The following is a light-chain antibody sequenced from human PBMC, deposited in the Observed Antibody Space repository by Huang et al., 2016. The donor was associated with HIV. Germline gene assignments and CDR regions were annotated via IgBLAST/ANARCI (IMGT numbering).Light chain of an antibody. CDR3: QQYNKWPRT. CDR2: GVS. Sequence: EIVMTQSPAALSVSPGEGATLSCRASQSVSRNLAWYQQRPGQAPRLLIYGVSTRATGIPARFSGSGSGTEFTLTISRLQSEDFAVYYCQQYNKWPRTFGGGTKVEIK. J-gene: IGKJ4*01. CDR1: QSVSRN. V-gene: IGKV3-15*01.